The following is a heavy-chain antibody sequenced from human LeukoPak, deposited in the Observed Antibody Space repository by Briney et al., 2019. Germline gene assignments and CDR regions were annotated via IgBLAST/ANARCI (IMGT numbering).Heavy chain of an antibody. V-gene: IGHV1-18*01. CDR2: ISAYNGNT. J-gene: IGHJ4*02. D-gene: IGHD3-3*01. CDR3: ARGITIFGVDYFDY. Sequence: GASVKVSCKASGYTFTSYGISWVRQAPGQGLEWMGWISAYNGNTNYAQKLQGRVTMTTDTSTSTAYMELRSLRSDDTAVYYRARGITIFGVDYFDYWGQGTLVTVSS. CDR1: GYTFTSYG.